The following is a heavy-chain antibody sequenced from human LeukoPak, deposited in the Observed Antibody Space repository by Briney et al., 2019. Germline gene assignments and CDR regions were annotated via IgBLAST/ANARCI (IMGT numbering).Heavy chain of an antibody. CDR2: INWNGGST. J-gene: IGHJ4*02. V-gene: IGHV3-20*04. CDR1: GFTFDDYG. Sequence: GGSLRLSCAASGFTFDDYGMSWVRQAPGKGLEWVSGINWNGGSTGYADSVKGRFTISRDNEKNSLYLQMNSLRAEDTALYYCAREGELGGYCSSTSCYTFDYWGQGTLVTVSS. D-gene: IGHD2-2*02. CDR3: AREGELGGYCSSTSCYTFDY.